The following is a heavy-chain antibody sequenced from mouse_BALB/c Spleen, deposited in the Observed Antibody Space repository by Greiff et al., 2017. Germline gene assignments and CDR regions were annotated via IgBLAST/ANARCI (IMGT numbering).Heavy chain of an antibody. CDR1: GYAFTNYL. CDR3: ARSGDYDRIYYAMDY. Sequence: VKLQQSGAELVRPGTSVKVSCKASGYAFTNYLIEWVKQRPGQGLEWIGVINPGSGGTNYNEKFKGKATLTADKSSSTAYMQLSSLTSDDSAVYFCARSGDYDRIYYAMDYWGQGTSVTVSS. CDR2: INPGSGGT. D-gene: IGHD2-4*01. V-gene: IGHV1-54*01. J-gene: IGHJ4*01.